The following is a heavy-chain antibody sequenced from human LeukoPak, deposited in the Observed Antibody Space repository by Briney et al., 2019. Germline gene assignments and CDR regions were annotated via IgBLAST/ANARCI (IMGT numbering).Heavy chain of an antibody. Sequence: GRSLRLSCAASGFTFSSHDLHWVRQAAGKGLEWVSTIGTTGDTFYPDSVKGRFTTSRESAKNSLYLQMNSLRAGDTAVYYCARDLRGYRYGGYPYFYGMDVWGQGTTVTVSS. CDR3: ARDLRGYRYGGYPYFYGMDV. CDR2: IGTTGDT. J-gene: IGHJ6*02. CDR1: GFTFSSHD. D-gene: IGHD5-18*01. V-gene: IGHV3-13*01.